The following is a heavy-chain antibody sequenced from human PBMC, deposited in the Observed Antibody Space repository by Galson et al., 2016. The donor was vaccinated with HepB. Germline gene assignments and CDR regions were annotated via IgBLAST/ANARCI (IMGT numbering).Heavy chain of an antibody. J-gene: IGHJ2*01. D-gene: IGHD6-19*01. V-gene: IGHV3-23*01. Sequence: SLRLSCAASGFTFSSNGMSWVRQAPGKGLEWVSCISGSGTLTYYADSVKGRFTISRDNFKNTLNLQMNSLRAEDTAVYYCAKIAVTGTWYFDLWGRGALVSVSS. CDR2: ISGSGTLT. CDR3: AKIAVTGTWYFDL. CDR1: GFTFSSNG.